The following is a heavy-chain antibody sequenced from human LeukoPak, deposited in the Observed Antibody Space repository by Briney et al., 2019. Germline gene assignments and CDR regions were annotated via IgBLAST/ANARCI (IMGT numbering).Heavy chain of an antibody. CDR2: IKDDGSEK. V-gene: IGHV3-7*03. Sequence: GGSLRLSCAASGFTFSSYWMSWVRQAPGKGLEWVANIKDDGSEKYYVDSVKGRFTITRDDAKNSLYLQMNSLRAEDTAVYYCARARDSSWDYWGQGTLVTVSS. J-gene: IGHJ4*02. CDR1: GFTFSSYW. D-gene: IGHD6-13*01. CDR3: ARARDSSWDY.